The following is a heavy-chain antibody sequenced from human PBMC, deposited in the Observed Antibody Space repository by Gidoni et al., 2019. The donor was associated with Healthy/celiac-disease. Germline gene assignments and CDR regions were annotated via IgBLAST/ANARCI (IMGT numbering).Heavy chain of an antibody. CDR1: GYSIRSGYY. CDR2: IYHSGST. V-gene: IGHV4-38-2*02. J-gene: IGHJ4*02. CDR3: ARVVAAAGTCDY. D-gene: IGHD6-13*01. Sequence: QVQLQESGPGLVKPSETLSLTCTVSGYSIRSGYYWGWIRQPPGKGLEWIGSIYHSGSTYYNPSLKSRVTISVDTSKNQFSLKLSSVTAADTAVYYCARVVAAAGTCDYWGQGTLVTVSS.